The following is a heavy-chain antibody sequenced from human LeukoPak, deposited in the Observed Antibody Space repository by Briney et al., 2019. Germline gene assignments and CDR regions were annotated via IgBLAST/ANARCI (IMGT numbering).Heavy chain of an antibody. CDR1: GFTFSSYG. CDR3: ARDRGSSGYYYYYYGMDV. D-gene: IGHD3-22*01. V-gene: IGHV3-33*01. CDR2: IWYDGSNK. J-gene: IGHJ6*02. Sequence: GRSLRLSCAASGFTFSSYGMHWVRQAPGKGPEWVAVIWYDGSNKYYADSVKGRFTISRDNSKNTLYLQMNSLRAEDTAVYYCARDRGSSGYYYYYYGMDVWGQGTTVTVSS.